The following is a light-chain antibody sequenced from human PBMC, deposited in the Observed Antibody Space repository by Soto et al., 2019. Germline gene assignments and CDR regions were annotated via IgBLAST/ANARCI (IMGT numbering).Light chain of an antibody. V-gene: IGKV1-27*01. J-gene: IGKJ1*01. CDR3: QKYNGAQWT. CDR1: QGISNY. CDR2: AAS. Sequence: DIQMTQSPSSLSASVGDRVTIACRASQGISNYLVWYQQKPGKVPKLLIYAASTLQSGFPSRFSGSGSGTDFTLTISSLQPEDVATYYCQKYNGAQWTFGQGTKVEIK.